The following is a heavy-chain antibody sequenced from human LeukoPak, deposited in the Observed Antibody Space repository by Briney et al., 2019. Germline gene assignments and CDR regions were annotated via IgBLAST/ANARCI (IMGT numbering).Heavy chain of an antibody. CDR2: IYHSGST. Sequence: SETLSLTCAVSGYSISSDNYWVWIRQPPGQGLEWTGGIYHSGSTYYNPSLKSRVTISVDTSKNQFSLKLTSVTAADTAVYYCAIHKPPGLLQDRWFDPWGQGTLVTVSS. CDR3: AIHKPPGLLQDRWFDP. J-gene: IGHJ5*02. CDR1: GYSISSDNY. V-gene: IGHV4-38-2*01. D-gene: IGHD3-10*01.